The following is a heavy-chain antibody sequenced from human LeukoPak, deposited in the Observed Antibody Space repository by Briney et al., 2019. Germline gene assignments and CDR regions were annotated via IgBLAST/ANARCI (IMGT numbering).Heavy chain of an antibody. CDR1: GYTFTGYY. D-gene: IGHD3-22*01. V-gene: IGHV1-2*06. CDR2: INPNSGGT. Sequence: ASVKVSCKASGYTFTGYYMHWVRQPPAQGLEWMGRINPNSGGTNYAQKLQGRVTMTRDTSISTAYMELSRLRSDDTAVYYCARWGNYYDSSGKPIDYWGQGTLVTVSS. J-gene: IGHJ4*02. CDR3: ARWGNYYDSSGKPIDY.